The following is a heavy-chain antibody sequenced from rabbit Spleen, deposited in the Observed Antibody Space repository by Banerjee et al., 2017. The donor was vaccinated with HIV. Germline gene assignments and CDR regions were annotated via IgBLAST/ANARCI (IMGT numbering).Heavy chain of an antibody. CDR2: IYTGSSGST. D-gene: IGHD2-1*01. V-gene: IGHV1S40*01. CDR3: ARARDAYDDVGDFARLDL. CDR1: GFSFSSSHY. Sequence: SLEESGGGLVQPEGSLTLTCKASGFSFSSSHYMCWVRQAPGKGLEWIACIYTGSSGSTCCAKWAKGRFTMSKPSSTTVTLQLTSMTVADTATDFCARARDAYDDVGDFARLDLWDPGTLVTGS. J-gene: IGHJ3*01.